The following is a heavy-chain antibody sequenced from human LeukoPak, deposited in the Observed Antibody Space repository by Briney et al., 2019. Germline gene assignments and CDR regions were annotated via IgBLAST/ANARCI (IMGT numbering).Heavy chain of an antibody. V-gene: IGHV3-64*01. CDR1: GFTFSSYA. J-gene: IGHJ4*02. CDR2: ISSNGGSS. CDR3: AKGRLDPNLVLDY. D-gene: IGHD2-8*02. Sequence: GGSLRLSCAASGFTFSSYAMHWVRQAPGKGLEYVSAISSNGGSSYYANSVKGRFTISRDNSKNTLYLQMNSLRAEDTAVFYCAKGRLDPNLVLDYWGQGTLVTVSS.